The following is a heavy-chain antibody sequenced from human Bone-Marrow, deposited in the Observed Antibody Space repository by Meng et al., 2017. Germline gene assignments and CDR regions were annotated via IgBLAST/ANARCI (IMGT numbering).Heavy chain of an antibody. Sequence: QVELQESGPGLVKPSGTLSLTCAVSGDSISRSNWWSWVPQPPGKGLEWIGEIYHSGNTNYNASLKSRVTLSIDKSKNQFSLKLSSVTAADTAVYYCARKAVAGNFDYWGQGTLVTVSS. CDR2: IYHSGNT. CDR3: ARKAVAGNFDY. V-gene: IGHV4-4*02. CDR1: GDSISRSNW. D-gene: IGHD6-13*01. J-gene: IGHJ4*02.